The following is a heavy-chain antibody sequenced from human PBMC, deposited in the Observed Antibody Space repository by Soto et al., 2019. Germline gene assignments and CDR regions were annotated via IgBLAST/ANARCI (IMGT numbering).Heavy chain of an antibody. J-gene: IGHJ6*03. CDR2: TSGSGGNT. D-gene: IGHD1-26*01. CDR3: AKGCTSAHYLTYYFYYMDV. V-gene: IGHV3-23*01. Sequence: LLESGGGLGQPGGSLSLSCAASGLPFSSYAMNWVRQAPGKGLEWVSATSGSGGNTYYADSVKGRFTSSRDNSKNTLYLQMDSLRAEDTAVYYCAKGCTSAHYLTYYFYYMDVWGKGTTVTVSS. CDR1: GLPFSSYA.